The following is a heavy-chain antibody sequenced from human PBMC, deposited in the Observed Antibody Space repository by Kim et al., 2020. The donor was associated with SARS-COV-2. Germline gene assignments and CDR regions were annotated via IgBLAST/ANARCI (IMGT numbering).Heavy chain of an antibody. Sequence: VKGRFHTSRDNSKNTRYLQMNSLRAEDTAVYYCARDSGIAVAGTRYYFDYWGQGTLVTVSS. V-gene: IGHV3-30*07. D-gene: IGHD6-19*01. J-gene: IGHJ4*02. CDR3: ARDSGIAVAGTRYYFDY.